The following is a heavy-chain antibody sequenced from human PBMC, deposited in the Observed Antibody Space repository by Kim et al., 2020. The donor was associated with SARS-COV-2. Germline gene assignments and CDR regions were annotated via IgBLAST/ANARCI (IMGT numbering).Heavy chain of an antibody. CDR3: AREVEDAATHHFDY. CDR1: GGSVSSRTYY. J-gene: IGHJ4*01. D-gene: IGHD1-26*01. Sequence: SETLSLTCTVSGGSVSSRTYYWGWVRQPPGKGLEWIGSINYSWTTFYNPSLKSRLSISIDTSKNQFSLKLSSVTVAVTAVYFCAREVEDAATHHFDYWC. V-gene: IGHV4-39*07. CDR2: INYSWTT.